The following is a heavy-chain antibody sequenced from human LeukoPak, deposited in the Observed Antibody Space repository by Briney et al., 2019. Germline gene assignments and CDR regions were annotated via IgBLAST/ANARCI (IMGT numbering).Heavy chain of an antibody. Sequence: GRSLRLSCAASGFTFSSSAMHWVRQAPGKGLEWVAVISYDETNKYYADSVKGRFTISRDNSKNTLYLQMNSLRAEDTAVYYCARATTPMLAFDIWGQGTMVTVSS. CDR2: ISYDETNK. CDR3: ARATTPMLAFDI. D-gene: IGHD2-2*01. CDR1: GFTFSSSA. V-gene: IGHV3-30-3*01. J-gene: IGHJ3*02.